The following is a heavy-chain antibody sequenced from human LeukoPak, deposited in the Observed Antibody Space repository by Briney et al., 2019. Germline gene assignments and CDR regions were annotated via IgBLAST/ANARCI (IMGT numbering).Heavy chain of an antibody. CDR3: ARGGNYWPQWWFDP. CDR1: GGSISSYY. CDR2: IYYSGST. Sequence: SETLSLTCTVSGGSISSYYWSWIRQPPGKGLEWIGYIYYSGSTNYNPSLKSRVTMSLDASKNQFSLELNSVTPADTAVYYCARGGNYWPQWWFDPWGRGTLVTVSP. D-gene: IGHD1-26*01. J-gene: IGHJ5*02. V-gene: IGHV4-59*01.